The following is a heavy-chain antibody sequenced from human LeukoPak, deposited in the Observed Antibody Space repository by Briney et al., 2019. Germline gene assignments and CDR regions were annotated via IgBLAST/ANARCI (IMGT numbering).Heavy chain of an antibody. CDR3: ARDYSGWGRDFDY. V-gene: IGHV3-21*01. Sequence: GGSLRLSCAASGFTFSSYSMNWVRQAPGKGLEWVSSISSSSSYIYYADSVKGRFTISRDNAKNSLYLQMNSLRAEDTAVYYCARDYSGWGRDFDYWGQGTLVSVSS. D-gene: IGHD6-19*01. J-gene: IGHJ4*02. CDR1: GFTFSSYS. CDR2: ISSSSSYI.